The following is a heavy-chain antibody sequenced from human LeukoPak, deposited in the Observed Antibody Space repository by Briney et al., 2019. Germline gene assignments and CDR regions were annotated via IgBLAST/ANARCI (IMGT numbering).Heavy chain of an antibody. J-gene: IGHJ5*02. V-gene: IGHV1-2*02. Sequence: ASVKVSSKASGYTFTSYYMHWVRQAPGQGLEWMGWINPNSGGTNYAQKFQGRVTMTRDTSISTAYMELSRLRSDDTAVYYCARPRTTVTYNWFDPWGQGTLVTVSS. CDR2: INPNSGGT. CDR1: GYTFTSYY. CDR3: ARPRTTVTYNWFDP. D-gene: IGHD4-11*01.